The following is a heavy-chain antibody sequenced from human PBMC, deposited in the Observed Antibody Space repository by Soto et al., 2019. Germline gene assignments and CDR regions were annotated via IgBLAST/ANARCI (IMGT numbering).Heavy chain of an antibody. V-gene: IGHV3-23*01. CDR3: AKDPVRGSYWSGGSCKGNWFDP. CDR2: ISGSGGST. J-gene: IGHJ5*02. Sequence: GGSLRLSCAASGFTFSSYAMSWVRQAPGKGLEWVSAISGSGGSTYYADSVKGRFTISRDNSKNTLYLQMNSLRAEDTAVYYCAKDPVRGSYWSGGSCKGNWFDPWGQGTLVTVSS. CDR1: GFTFSSYA. D-gene: IGHD2-15*01.